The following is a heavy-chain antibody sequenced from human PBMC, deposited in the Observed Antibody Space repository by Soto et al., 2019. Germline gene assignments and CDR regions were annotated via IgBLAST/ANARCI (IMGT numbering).Heavy chain of an antibody. Sequence: GGSLRLSCAVSGFTFSSHWMHWVRQAPGKGLVWVSRINSDGSSTNYADSVKGRFTISRDNAKNTLYLQMNSLRADDTAVYYCARDSSPYYDFWSGFYTYFDYWGQGALVTVSS. CDR2: INSDGSST. CDR1: GFTFSSHW. D-gene: IGHD3-3*01. J-gene: IGHJ4*02. CDR3: ARDSSPYYDFWSGFYTYFDY. V-gene: IGHV3-74*01.